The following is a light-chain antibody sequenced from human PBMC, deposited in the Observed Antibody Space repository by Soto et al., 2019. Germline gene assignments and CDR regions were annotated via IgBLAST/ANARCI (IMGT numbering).Light chain of an antibody. CDR1: SSDIGGSNY. V-gene: IGLV2-14*03. J-gene: IGLJ2*01. Sequence: QSALTQPASVSGSPGQSITISCTGASSDIGGSNYVSWYQQHPGKAPKLMLYDVNNRPSGVSNRFSGSKSGNTASLTISGLQAEDEADYYCSSFTSTSTLFGGGTKLTV. CDR3: SSFTSTSTL. CDR2: DVN.